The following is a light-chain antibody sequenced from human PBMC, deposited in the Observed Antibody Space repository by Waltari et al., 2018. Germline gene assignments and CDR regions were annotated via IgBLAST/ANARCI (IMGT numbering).Light chain of an antibody. Sequence: EIVLTQSPGTLSLSPGERATLSCRASQSVSSSYLAWYQQKPGQTPRLLIYAASSRATDIPDRFSGSGSGTDFTLTISRLEREDFAVYYCQQYGSPPLTFGGGTKVEIK. CDR1: QSVSSSY. V-gene: IGKV3-20*01. J-gene: IGKJ4*01. CDR2: AAS. CDR3: QQYGSPPLT.